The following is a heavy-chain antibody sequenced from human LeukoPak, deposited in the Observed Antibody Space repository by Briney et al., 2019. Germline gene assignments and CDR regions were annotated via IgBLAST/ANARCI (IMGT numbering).Heavy chain of an antibody. CDR3: TKAWIQLWFSGMDV. V-gene: IGHV3-23*01. J-gene: IGHJ6*02. CDR2: ISSSGGRT. Sequence: GGSLRLSCAASGFTFRSYAMSWVRQAPGKGLEWVSAISSSGGRTYYTDSVKGRFTISRDNSNNALYLQMKSLRAEDTAVYYCTKAWIQLWFSGMDVWGQGTTVTVSS. D-gene: IGHD5-18*01. CDR1: GFTFRSYA.